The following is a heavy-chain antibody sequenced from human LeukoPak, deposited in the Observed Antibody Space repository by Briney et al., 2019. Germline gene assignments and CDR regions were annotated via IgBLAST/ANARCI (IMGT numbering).Heavy chain of an antibody. D-gene: IGHD3-10*01. Sequence: PSETLSLTCAVYGGSFSGYYWSWIRQPPGKGLEWIGEINHSGSTNYNPSLKSRVTISVDMSKNQFSLKLSSVTAADTAVYYCARGHRLWFGELLRPFDYWGQGTLVTVSS. V-gene: IGHV4-34*01. CDR2: INHSGST. CDR1: GGSFSGYY. CDR3: ARGHRLWFGELLRPFDY. J-gene: IGHJ4*02.